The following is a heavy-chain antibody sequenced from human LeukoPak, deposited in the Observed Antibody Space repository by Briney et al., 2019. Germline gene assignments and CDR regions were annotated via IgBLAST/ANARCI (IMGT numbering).Heavy chain of an antibody. D-gene: IGHD5-24*01. CDR3: ARDPQRDGYNWAPTSHY. CDR2: ISSSGSTI. Sequence: GGSLRLSCAASGFTFSSYEMNWVRQAPGKGLEWVSYISSSGSTIYYADSVKGRFTISRDNAKNSLYLQMNSLRAEDTAVYYCARDPQRDGYNWAPTSHYWVQGTLVTVSS. J-gene: IGHJ4*02. V-gene: IGHV3-48*03. CDR1: GFTFSSYE.